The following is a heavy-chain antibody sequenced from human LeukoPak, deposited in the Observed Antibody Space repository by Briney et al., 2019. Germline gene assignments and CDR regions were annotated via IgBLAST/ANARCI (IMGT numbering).Heavy chain of an antibody. CDR1: GFTFSSYD. V-gene: IGHV3-13*01. CDR2: IGTAGDT. Sequence: GGSLRLSCAASGFTFSSYDMHWVRQATGKGLEWVSAIGTAGDTYYPGSVKGRFTISRDNAKNSLYLQMNSLRAGDTAVYYCARSVGKLNYFDYWGQGTLVTVSS. J-gene: IGHJ4*02. D-gene: IGHD2-15*01. CDR3: ARSVGKLNYFDY.